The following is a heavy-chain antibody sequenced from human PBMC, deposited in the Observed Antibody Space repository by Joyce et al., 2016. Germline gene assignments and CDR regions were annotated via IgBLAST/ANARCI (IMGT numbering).Heavy chain of an antibody. V-gene: IGHV5-51*01. CDR1: AYRFTSYW. D-gene: IGHD6-19*01. J-gene: IGHJ4*02. CDR2: IYPGDSDT. CDR3: VRIATSGWYGAPFDY. Sequence: VQLVQSGAEVKKPGESLKISCKGSAYRFTSYWLGWGRQMPGKGLEGMGIIYPGDSDTRYRPPLEGQVTSSVDKSIDTAYLQWRGLKASDTAMYYCVRIATSGWYGAPFDYWGQGTLVTVSS.